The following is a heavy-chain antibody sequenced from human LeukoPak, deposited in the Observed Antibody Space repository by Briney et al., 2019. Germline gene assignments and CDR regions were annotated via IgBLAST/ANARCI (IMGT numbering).Heavy chain of an antibody. D-gene: IGHD6-19*01. J-gene: IGHJ6*03. CDR1: GGSISSGSYY. V-gene: IGHV4-61*02. CDR3: ASSGSSGWWNYYYMDV. Sequence: PSQTLSLTCTVSGGSISSGSYYWSWIRQPAGKGLEWIGRIYTSGSTNYNPSLKSRVTMSVDTSKNQFSLKLSSVTAADTAVYYCASSGSSGWWNYYYMDVWGKGTTVTVSS. CDR2: IYTSGST.